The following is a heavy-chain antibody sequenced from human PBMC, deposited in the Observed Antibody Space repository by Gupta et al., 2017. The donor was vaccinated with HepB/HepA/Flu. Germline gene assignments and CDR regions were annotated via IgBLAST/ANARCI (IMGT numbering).Heavy chain of an antibody. V-gene: IGHV1-46*01. Sequence: QVQLVQSGAEVKKPGASVKVSCKASGYTFTNYYMHWVRQAPGQGLEWMGTINPNGGRTTYAQKFQGRISMTKDTSTSTVYMEMSSLSSEDTDVYYCARDGDPRDDSSDYYYGMDVWGQGTTVTVSS. CDR3: ARDGDPRDDSSDYYYGMDV. CDR2: INPNGGRT. J-gene: IGHJ6*02. D-gene: IGHD3-22*01. CDR1: GYTFTNYY.